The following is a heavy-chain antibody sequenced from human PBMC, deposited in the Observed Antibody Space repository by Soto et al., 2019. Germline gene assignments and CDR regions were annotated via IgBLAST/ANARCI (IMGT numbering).Heavy chain of an antibody. CDR1: GGTFSSYA. J-gene: IGHJ4*02. Sequence: SVKVSCKASGGTFSSYAIRWVRQAPGQGLEWMGGIIPIFGTANYAQKFQGRVTITADESTSTAYMELSSLRSEDTAVYYCAREGYYYDSSGPFDYWGQGTLVTVYS. CDR2: IIPIFGTA. D-gene: IGHD3-22*01. V-gene: IGHV1-69*13. CDR3: AREGYYYDSSGPFDY.